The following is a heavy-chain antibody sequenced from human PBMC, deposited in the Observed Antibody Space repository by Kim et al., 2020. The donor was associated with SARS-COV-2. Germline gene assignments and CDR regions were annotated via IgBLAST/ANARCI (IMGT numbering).Heavy chain of an antibody. CDR2: DSET. V-gene: IGHV5-51*01. J-gene: IGHJ4*02. CDR3: ARGLVSDY. D-gene: IGHD6-6*01. Sequence: DSETRYSPSFQGQVTISAEKSISTAYLQWSSLKASDTAMYYCARGLVSDYWGQGTLVTVSS.